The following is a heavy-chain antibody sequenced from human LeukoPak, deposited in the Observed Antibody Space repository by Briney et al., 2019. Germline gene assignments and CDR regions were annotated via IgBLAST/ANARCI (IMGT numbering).Heavy chain of an antibody. CDR1: GGSISSYY. V-gene: IGHV4-59*01. J-gene: IGHJ4*02. D-gene: IGHD2-8*02. CDR3: ARDTGLYFDY. CDR2: IYYSGST. Sequence: SETLSLTCTVSGGSISSYYWSWIRQPPGKGLKWIGYIYYSGSTNYNPPLKSRVTISVDTSKNQFSLKLSSVTAADTAVYYCARDTGLYFDYWGQGTLVTVSS.